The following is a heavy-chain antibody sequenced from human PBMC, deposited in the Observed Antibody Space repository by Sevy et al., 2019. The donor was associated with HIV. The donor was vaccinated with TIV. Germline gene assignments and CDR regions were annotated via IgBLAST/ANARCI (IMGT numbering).Heavy chain of an antibody. J-gene: IGHJ3*01. CDR3: ARDRRGYFHKSGYLISDAFDV. CDR1: GFSFDDYT. CDR2: ITWNGDNI. V-gene: IGHV3-20*04. Sequence: GGSLRLSCAASGFSFDDYTMNWVRQAPGKGLEWVSGITWNGDNIVYAESVKGRFTVSRDNDKTSLSLQMDSLRAEDTAVYYCARDRRGYFHKSGYLISDAFDVWGHGTLVTVSS. D-gene: IGHD5-12*01.